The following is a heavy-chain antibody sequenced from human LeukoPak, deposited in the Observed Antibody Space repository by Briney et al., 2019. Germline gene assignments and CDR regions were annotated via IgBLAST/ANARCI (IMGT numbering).Heavy chain of an antibody. CDR2: ISGSGGST. V-gene: IGHV3-23*01. D-gene: IGHD3-16*01. Sequence: GGSLRLSCAASGFTFSSYAMSWVRQAPGKGLEWVSAISGSGGSTYYADSVKGRFTISRDKSKNTLSLQMNSLRAEDTAVYYCARLYAGGGFRRTYYMDVWGKGTTVTVSS. CDR1: GFTFSSYA. CDR3: ARLYAGGGFRRTYYMDV. J-gene: IGHJ6*03.